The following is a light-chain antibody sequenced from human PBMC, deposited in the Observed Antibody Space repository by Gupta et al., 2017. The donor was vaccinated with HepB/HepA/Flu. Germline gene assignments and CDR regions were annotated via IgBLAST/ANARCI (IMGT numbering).Light chain of an antibody. J-gene: IGKJ2*01. CDR3: QQYGSSPPTIT. CDR2: GAS. V-gene: IGKV3-20*01. CDR1: QSVSSSY. Sequence: EIVLTQSPGTLSLSPGERATLSCRASQSVSSSYLAWYQQKPGQAPRLLIYGASSRATGIPDRFSVSGSGTDFTLTISRLEPEDFAVYYCQQYGSSPPTITFGQGTTLEIK.